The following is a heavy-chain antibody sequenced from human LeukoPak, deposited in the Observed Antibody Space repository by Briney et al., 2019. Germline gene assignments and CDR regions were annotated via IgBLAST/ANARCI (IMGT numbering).Heavy chain of an antibody. Sequence: ASVKVSCKASGYTFTSYGISWVRQAPGQGLEWIGWISAYNGNTNYAQKLQGRVTMTTDTSTSTAYMELRSLRSDDTAVYYCARATPIRTRYSSSKEFDPWGQGTLVTVSS. J-gene: IGHJ5*02. D-gene: IGHD6-13*01. CDR1: GYTFTSYG. V-gene: IGHV1-18*01. CDR2: ISAYNGNT. CDR3: ARATPIRTRYSSSKEFDP.